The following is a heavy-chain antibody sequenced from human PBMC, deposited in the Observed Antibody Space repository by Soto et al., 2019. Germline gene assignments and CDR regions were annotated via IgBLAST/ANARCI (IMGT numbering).Heavy chain of an antibody. V-gene: IGHV3-23*01. J-gene: IGHJ4*02. CDR3: AKEDTSSGSLDY. D-gene: IGHD6-19*01. Sequence: GSLRLSCAASGFPFGENAMSWVRQAPGKGLEWVSGISDSGATTYYADPVRGRFTISRDNSKNTLYLQMKSLRAEDSASYYCAKEDTSSGSLDYWGQGALVTV. CDR1: GFPFGENA. CDR2: ISDSGATT.